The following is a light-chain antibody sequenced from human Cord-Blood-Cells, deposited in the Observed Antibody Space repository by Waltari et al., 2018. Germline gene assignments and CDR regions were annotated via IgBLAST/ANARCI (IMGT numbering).Light chain of an antibody. J-gene: IGLJ3*02. V-gene: IGLV2-14*03. CDR1: SSDVGGYNH. Sequence: SALTQPASVSGSPGQSITISCTGTSSDVGGYNHVAWSQQHPVKAPKLMIYDVSNRPSGVSNRFSGSKSGNTASLTISGLQAEDEADYYCSSYTSSSTRVFGGGTKLTVL. CDR2: DVS. CDR3: SSYTSSSTRV.